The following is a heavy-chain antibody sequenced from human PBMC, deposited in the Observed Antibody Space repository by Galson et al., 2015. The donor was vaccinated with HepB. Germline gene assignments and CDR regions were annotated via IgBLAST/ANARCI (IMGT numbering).Heavy chain of an antibody. D-gene: IGHD3-16*01. CDR2: TSNDGSKK. J-gene: IGHJ6*02. V-gene: IGHV3-30*18. Sequence: SLRLSCAASGFIFGNYEIHWVRQAPGKGLEWVAVTSNDGSKKSYADSVKGGFTISSDSPRYNLFLQMNNLRAEDAAEYYCEKAGSPYDYSYGMDVWGQGTTVTVSS. CDR1: GFIFGNYE. CDR3: EKAGSPYDYSYGMDV.